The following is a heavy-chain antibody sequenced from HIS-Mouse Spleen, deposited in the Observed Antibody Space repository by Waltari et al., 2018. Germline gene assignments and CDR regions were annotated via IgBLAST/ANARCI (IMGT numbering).Heavy chain of an antibody. J-gene: IGHJ4*02. CDR1: GGSISSSSYY. Sequence: QLQLQESGPGLVKPSETLSLTCTVSGGSISSSSYYWGWIRQPPGKGLEWIGSIYYSGSTYYNPSLKSRVTISVETSKNQFSLKLSSVTAADTAVYYCARGSITMVRGVIITKRYYFDYWGQGTLVTVSS. CDR3: ARGSITMVRGVIITKRYYFDY. CDR2: IYYSGST. D-gene: IGHD3-10*01. V-gene: IGHV4-39*07.